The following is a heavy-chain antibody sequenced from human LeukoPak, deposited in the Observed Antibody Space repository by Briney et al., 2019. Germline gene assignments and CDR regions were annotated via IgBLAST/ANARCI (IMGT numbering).Heavy chain of an antibody. J-gene: IGHJ6*02. Sequence: SSETLSLTCTVSGGSVSSGSYYWSWIRQPPGKGLEWIGYIYYSGSTNYNPSLKSRVTISVDTSKNQFSLNLTSVTAADTAMYYCAREHISGASPMDVWGQGTTVTVSS. V-gene: IGHV4-61*01. CDR2: IYYSGST. D-gene: IGHD6-19*01. CDR3: AREHISGASPMDV. CDR1: GGSVSSGSYY.